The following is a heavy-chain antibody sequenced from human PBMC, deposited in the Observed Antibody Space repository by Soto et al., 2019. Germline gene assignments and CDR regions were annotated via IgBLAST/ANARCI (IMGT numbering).Heavy chain of an antibody. D-gene: IGHD2-15*01. V-gene: IGHV1-69*13. CDR3: ARVGYCSGGSCYRNWFDP. CDR1: GGTFSSYA. Sequence: GASVKVSCKASGGTFSSYAISWVRQAPGQGLEWMGGIIPIFGTANYAQKFQGRVTITADESTSTAYMELSSLRSEDTAVYYCARVGYCSGGSCYRNWFDPWGQGTLVTVSS. CDR2: IIPIFGTA. J-gene: IGHJ5*02.